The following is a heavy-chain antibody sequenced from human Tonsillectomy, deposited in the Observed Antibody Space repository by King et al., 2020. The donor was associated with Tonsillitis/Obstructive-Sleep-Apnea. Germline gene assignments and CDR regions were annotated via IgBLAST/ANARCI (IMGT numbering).Heavy chain of an antibody. CDR1: AFTLRNAW. D-gene: IGHD4-17*01. V-gene: IGHV3-15*07. CDR2: IKSKTDGGTT. CDR3: TTDIYGDYVRSFDY. J-gene: IGHJ4*02. Sequence: VQLVESGGGLVKPGGSLRLSCAASAFTLRNAWMNGVRQAPGKGLEWVGRIKSKTDGGTTDYAAPVKGRFTISRDDSKNTLYLQMHSLKTEDTAVYYCTTDIYGDYVRSFDYWGQGTLVTVSS.